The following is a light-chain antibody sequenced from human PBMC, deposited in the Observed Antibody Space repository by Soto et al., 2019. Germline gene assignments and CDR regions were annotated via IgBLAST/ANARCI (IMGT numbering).Light chain of an antibody. CDR3: SSYTSSSTYA. CDR2: EVS. Sequence: QSVLTQPVSVSGSPGQSITISCTGTSSDVGGYNYVSWYQQHPGKAPKLMIYEVSNRPSGVSNRFSGSKSGNTASLTISGLQAEDEADYYCSSYTSSSTYAFGTGTKVTVL. J-gene: IGLJ1*01. CDR1: SSDVGGYNY. V-gene: IGLV2-14*01.